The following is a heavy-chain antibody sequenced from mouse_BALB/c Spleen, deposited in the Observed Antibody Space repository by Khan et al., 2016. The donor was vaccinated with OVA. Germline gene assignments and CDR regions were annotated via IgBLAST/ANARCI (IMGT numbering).Heavy chain of an antibody. CDR3: ARDGSRYNYAMDY. CDR1: GYSITSDYA. D-gene: IGHD2-3*01. V-gene: IGHV3-2*02. Sequence: EVQLVESGPGLVKPSQSLSLTCTVTGYSITSDYAWNWIRQFPGNTLEWMGYISYSGSPNYNPSLKSRISITRDTSKNQFILQLNSVTTEDTATYYCARDGSRYNYAMDYWGQGTSVTVSS. J-gene: IGHJ4*01. CDR2: ISYSGSP.